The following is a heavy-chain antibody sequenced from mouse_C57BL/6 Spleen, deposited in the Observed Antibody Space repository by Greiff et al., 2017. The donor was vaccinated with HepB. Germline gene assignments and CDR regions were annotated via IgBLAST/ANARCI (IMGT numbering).Heavy chain of an antibody. D-gene: IGHD3-2*02. Sequence: QVQLQQPGAELVKPGASVKLSCKASGYTFTSYWMQWVKQRPGQGLEWIGEIDPSDSYTNYNQKFKGKATLTLDTFSSNAYMQLSSLTSEDSAVYYCARWSTAQATAYWGQGTLVTVSA. CDR3: ARWSTAQATAY. CDR1: GYTFTSYW. V-gene: IGHV1-50*01. CDR2: IDPSDSYT. J-gene: IGHJ3*01.